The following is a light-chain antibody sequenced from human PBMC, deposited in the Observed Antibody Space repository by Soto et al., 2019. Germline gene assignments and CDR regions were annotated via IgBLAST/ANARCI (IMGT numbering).Light chain of an antibody. V-gene: IGLV2-14*01. CDR2: EVS. CDR3: TSFTCSHTSV. CDR1: SXDVGVYNF. Sequence: QSVLTQPASVSGCPGQSITISCTGTSXDVGVYNFVSWYQQHPDKAPRLMIYEVSNRPSGVSNRFSGSKSGNTASLTISGLQAEDEADYYCTSFTCSHTSVFGTGTKFTVL. J-gene: IGLJ1*01.